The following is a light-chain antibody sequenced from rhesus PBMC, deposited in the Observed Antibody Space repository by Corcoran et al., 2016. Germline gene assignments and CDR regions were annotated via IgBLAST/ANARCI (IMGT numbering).Light chain of an antibody. CDR1: ENVKNY. V-gene: IGKV1-74*01. J-gene: IGKJ4*01. CDR2: KES. Sequence: DIQMTQSPSSLSASVGARATITCRTSENVKNYLNWYQQKPGKATKLLIYKESTLQRGVPSRSSGDGSGTDYTFTISNLKSEDVTTYYIQHHYDTPLTFGVGTKVEIK. CDR3: QHHYDTPLT.